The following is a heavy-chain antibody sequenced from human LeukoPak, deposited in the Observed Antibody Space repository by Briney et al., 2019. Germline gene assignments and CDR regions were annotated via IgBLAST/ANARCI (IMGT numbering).Heavy chain of an antibody. CDR1: GFTFSSYA. V-gene: IGHV3-64D*06. Sequence: GGSLRLSCSASGFTFSSYAMHWVRQAPGKGLEYVSAISSNGGSTYYADSVKGRFTIYRDNSKNTLYLQMSSLRAEDTAVYYCVKEEYCSSTSCPRGNWFDPWGQGTLVTVSS. CDR3: VKEEYCSSTSCPRGNWFDP. J-gene: IGHJ5*02. CDR2: ISSNGGST. D-gene: IGHD2-2*01.